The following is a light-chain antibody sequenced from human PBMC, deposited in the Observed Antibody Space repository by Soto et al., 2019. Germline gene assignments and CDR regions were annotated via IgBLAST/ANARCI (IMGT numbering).Light chain of an antibody. CDR1: QSISSY. CDR2: AAS. Sequence: DIQMTQSPSSLSASVGDRVTITCRASQSISSYLNWSQQKPGKAPKLLIYAASSLQSGVPSRFSGSGSGTDFTLTISSLQPEDFATYYCQQSYSTPPMYTFGQGTKLEIK. CDR3: QQSYSTPPMYT. V-gene: IGKV1-39*01. J-gene: IGKJ2*01.